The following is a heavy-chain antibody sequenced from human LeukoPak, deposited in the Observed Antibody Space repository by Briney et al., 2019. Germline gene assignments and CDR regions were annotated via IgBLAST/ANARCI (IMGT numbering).Heavy chain of an antibody. V-gene: IGHV4-59*01. Sequence: SETLSLTCTVSGGSISSYYWSWIRQPPGKGLEWIGYIYYSGSTNYNPSLKSRVAISVDTSKNQFSLKLSSVTAADTAVYYCARGGYSYGYDYWGQGTLVTVSS. CDR3: ARGGYSYGYDY. CDR1: GGSISSYY. J-gene: IGHJ4*02. CDR2: IYYSGST. D-gene: IGHD5-18*01.